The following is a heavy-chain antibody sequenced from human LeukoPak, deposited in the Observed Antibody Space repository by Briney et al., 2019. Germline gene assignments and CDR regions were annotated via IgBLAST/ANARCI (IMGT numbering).Heavy chain of an antibody. CDR1: GFIFSDYE. Sequence: GGSLRLSCAASGFIFSDYEMNWVRQAPGKGLEWLSYISGTSNDIYYADSVRGRFSVSRDNAQKSLFLQMNGLRVEDTAMYYCARDSLHNYGGTGYGYYFDYWGQGTPVTVSS. CDR2: ISGTSNDI. J-gene: IGHJ4*02. D-gene: IGHD4/OR15-4a*01. V-gene: IGHV3-21*01. CDR3: ARDSLHNYGGTGYGYYFDY.